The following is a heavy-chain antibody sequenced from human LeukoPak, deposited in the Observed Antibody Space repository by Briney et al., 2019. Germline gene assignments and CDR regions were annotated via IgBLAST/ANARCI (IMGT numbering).Heavy chain of an antibody. J-gene: IGHJ4*02. Sequence: PGGSLRLSCAASGFTFSNYAMHWVRQAPGKGLEWVAVISYDGSNKYYADSVKGRFTISRDNSKNTLYLQMNSLRAEDTAMYYCARSYFDYWGQGTLVTVSS. CDR3: ARSYFDY. CDR1: GFTFSNYA. V-gene: IGHV3-30-3*01. CDR2: ISYDGSNK.